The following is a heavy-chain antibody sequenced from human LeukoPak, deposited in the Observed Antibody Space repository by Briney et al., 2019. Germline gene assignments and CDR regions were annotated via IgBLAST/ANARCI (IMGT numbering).Heavy chain of an antibody. CDR2: IYYSGST. J-gene: IGHJ4*02. D-gene: IGHD3-3*01. CDR3: ARTYDFWSGPGLYYFDY. CDR1: GGSVSSGSYY. Sequence: SETLSLTCTVSGGSVSSGSYYWSWIRQPPGKGLEWIGSIYYSGSTYYNPSLKSRVTISVDTSKNQFSLKLSSVTAADTAVYYCARTYDFWSGPGLYYFDYWGQGTLVTVSS. V-gene: IGHV4-39*01.